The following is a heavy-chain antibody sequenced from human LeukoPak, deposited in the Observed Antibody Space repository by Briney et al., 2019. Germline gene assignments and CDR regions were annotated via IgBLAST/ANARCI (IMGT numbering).Heavy chain of an antibody. J-gene: IGHJ4*02. CDR1: GGSISSYY. Sequence: SETLSLTCTVSGGSISSYYWSWIRQPAWKGLEWIGRIYTSGSTNYNPSLKSRVIISVDKSKNQFSLKLSSVTAADTAVYYCASSGYYDSSVRDYWGQGTLVTVSS. V-gene: IGHV4-4*07. D-gene: IGHD3-22*01. CDR2: IYTSGST. CDR3: ASSGYYDSSVRDY.